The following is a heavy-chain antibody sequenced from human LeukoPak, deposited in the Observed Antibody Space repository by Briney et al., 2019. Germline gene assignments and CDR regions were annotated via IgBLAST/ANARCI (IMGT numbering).Heavy chain of an antibody. CDR2: IAHSGTT. Sequence: SETLSLTCIVSGGSISRYSWNWIRQSPGKGLEWVGYIAHSGTTSYKSSLKSRVTISVDTSKNQISLKLSSVTAADTAVYYCARLFTDVVTPFDLWGRGTLVTVSS. CDR3: ARLFTDVVTPFDL. D-gene: IGHD4-23*01. J-gene: IGHJ2*01. V-gene: IGHV4-59*08. CDR1: GGSISRYS.